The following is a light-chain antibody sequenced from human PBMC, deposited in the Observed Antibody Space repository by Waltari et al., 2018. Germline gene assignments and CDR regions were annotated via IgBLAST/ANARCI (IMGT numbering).Light chain of an antibody. CDR1: QNINKW. CDR2: DAS. J-gene: IGKJ1*01. V-gene: IGKV1-5*01. CDR3: QHYNTYPPT. Sequence: IQMTQSPSTLSASGGHRATVTCRASQNINKWLAWYQQKPGKAPNLLIYDASTLQSGVPSRFSGSGFGTEFTLAISSLQPEDFATYFCQHYNTYPPTFGQGTRVELK.